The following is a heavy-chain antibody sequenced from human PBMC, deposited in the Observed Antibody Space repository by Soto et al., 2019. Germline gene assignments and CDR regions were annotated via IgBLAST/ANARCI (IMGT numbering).Heavy chain of an antibody. V-gene: IGHV5-51*01. CDR3: ARVYFDWLLQAPRYYYGMDV. Sequence: PGESLKISCKGSGYSFTSYWIGWVRQMPGKGLEWMGIIYPGDSDTRYSPSFQGQVTISADKSISTAYLQWSSLRSDDTAVYYCARVYFDWLLQAPRYYYGMDVWGQGTTVTVSS. J-gene: IGHJ6*02. D-gene: IGHD3-9*01. CDR1: GYSFTSYW. CDR2: IYPGDSDT.